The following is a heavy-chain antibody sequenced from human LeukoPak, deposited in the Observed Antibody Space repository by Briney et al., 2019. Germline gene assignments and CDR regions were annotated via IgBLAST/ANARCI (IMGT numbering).Heavy chain of an antibody. V-gene: IGHV3-23*01. CDR3: AKEYSVRNQFDY. CDR1: GFTFKNYV. J-gene: IGHJ4*02. D-gene: IGHD1-14*01. CDR2: ISGDAVTS. Sequence: GGSLRLSCAASGFTFKNYVMNWVRQSPGQGLEWVSTISGDAVTSWYADSVKGRFTVSRDNSKNTLFVEMNSLRAEDTAVYYCAKEYSVRNQFDYWGQGTLVAVSS.